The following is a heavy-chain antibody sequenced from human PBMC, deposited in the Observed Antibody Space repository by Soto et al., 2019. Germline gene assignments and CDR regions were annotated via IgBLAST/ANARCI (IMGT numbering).Heavy chain of an antibody. CDR2: IIPIFGTA. CDR3: AGGGGHIVVVTPFDY. Sequence: QVQLVQSGAEVKKPGSSVKVSCKASGGTFSSYAISWVRQAPGQGLEWMGGIIPIFGTANYAQKFQGRVTITADESTSTAYLELSRLRSEDTGVYYCAGGGGHIVVVTPFDYWGQGTLVTVSS. D-gene: IGHD2-21*02. V-gene: IGHV1-69*01. J-gene: IGHJ4*02. CDR1: GGTFSSYA.